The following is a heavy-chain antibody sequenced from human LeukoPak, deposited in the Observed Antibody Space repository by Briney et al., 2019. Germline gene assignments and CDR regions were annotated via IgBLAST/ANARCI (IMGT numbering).Heavy chain of an antibody. CDR2: INSNGRST. CDR1: GFTFSAYA. CDR3: VKELLTTTSAFDY. V-gene: IGHV3-64D*09. Sequence: GGSRRLSSSATGFTFSAYAMHWVRRAPGKGLEYGSAINSNGRSTYYAGSVKGRFTISRDNSKNTVYLQMSSLRAEDTAVYYCVKELLTTTSAFDYWGQGTLVTVSS. J-gene: IGHJ4*02. D-gene: IGHD4/OR15-4a*01.